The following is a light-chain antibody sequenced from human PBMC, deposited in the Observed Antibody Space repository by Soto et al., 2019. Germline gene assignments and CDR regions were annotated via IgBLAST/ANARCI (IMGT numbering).Light chain of an antibody. CDR1: QSVSSS. V-gene: IGKV3-15*01. J-gene: IGKJ1*01. CDR2: GAS. Sequence: EIVMTQSPATLSVSPGERVTLSCRASQSVSSSLAWYQQKPGQAPRLLIYGASTRAIGIPARFSGSGSETEFTLTISSLHSEDFAVYYCQQYNNWWTFGQGTKVEI. CDR3: QQYNNWWT.